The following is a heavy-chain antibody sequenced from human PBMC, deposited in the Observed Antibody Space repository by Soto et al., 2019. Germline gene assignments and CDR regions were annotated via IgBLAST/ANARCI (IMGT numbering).Heavy chain of an antibody. Sequence: QVQLVQSGAEVKKPGSSVKVSCKASGGTFSSYAISWVRQAPGQGLEWMGGIIPICATANYAQKFKGRVTITADEYTSPAYMELSSLRSEDTAVYYCASSAMDHYYYGMDVWGQGTTVTVSS. CDR2: IIPICATA. V-gene: IGHV1-69*12. CDR3: ASSAMDHYYYGMDV. D-gene: IGHD5-18*01. J-gene: IGHJ6*02. CDR1: GGTFSSYA.